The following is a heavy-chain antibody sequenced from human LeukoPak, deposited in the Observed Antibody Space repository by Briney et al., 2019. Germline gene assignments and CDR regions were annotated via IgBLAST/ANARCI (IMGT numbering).Heavy chain of an antibody. CDR3: ARDPGDYVWGSYRHDDAFDI. CDR1: GLTFSSYW. Sequence: GGSLRLSCAASGLTFSSYWMSWVRQAPGKGLEWVANIKQDGSEKYYVDSVKGRFTISRDNAKNSLYLQMNSLRAEDTAVYYCARDPGDYVWGSYRHDDAFDIWGQGTMVTVSS. J-gene: IGHJ3*02. D-gene: IGHD3-16*02. V-gene: IGHV3-7*01. CDR2: IKQDGSEK.